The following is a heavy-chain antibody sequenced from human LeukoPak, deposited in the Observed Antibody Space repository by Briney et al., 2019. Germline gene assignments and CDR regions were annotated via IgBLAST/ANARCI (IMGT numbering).Heavy chain of an antibody. D-gene: IGHD3-22*01. J-gene: IGHJ4*02. Sequence: GESLKISCKGSGYSFTSYWIGWVRQMPGEGLEWMGIIYPGDSDTRYSPSFQGQVTISADKSISTAYLQWSSLKASDTAMYYCARQTYYYDSSGYAEDYWGQGTLVTVSS. CDR1: GYSFTSYW. V-gene: IGHV5-51*01. CDR2: IYPGDSDT. CDR3: ARQTYYYDSSGYAEDY.